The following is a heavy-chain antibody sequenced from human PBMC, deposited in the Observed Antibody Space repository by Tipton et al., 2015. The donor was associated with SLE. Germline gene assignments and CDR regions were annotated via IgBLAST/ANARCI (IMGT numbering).Heavy chain of an antibody. CDR3: ARGYTPDGFKL. CDR2: IFYSDNT. CDR1: GGSISTFY. J-gene: IGHJ3*01. Sequence: TLSLTCTVSGGSISTFYWTWIRQPPGKGLEWIGYIFYSDNTNYNPSLKSRVTISVDTSKNQFSLELNSVTAADTAVYYCARGYTPDGFKLWGPGTMVTVSS. D-gene: IGHD3-10*01. V-gene: IGHV4-59*01.